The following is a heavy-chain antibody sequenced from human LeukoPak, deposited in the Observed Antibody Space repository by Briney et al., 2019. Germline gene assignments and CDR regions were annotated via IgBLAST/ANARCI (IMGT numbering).Heavy chain of an antibody. Sequence: PSETLSLTCTVSGGSISSSAYYWGWIRQPPGKGLEWIGTIYYSGTTYYNTSLESRVTISVDTSKDQFSLRLSSVTAADTAVYYCARVLAGGWFDPWGQGTLVTVSS. D-gene: IGHD3-10*01. CDR3: ARVLAGGWFDP. V-gene: IGHV4-39*01. CDR1: GGSISSSAYY. J-gene: IGHJ5*02. CDR2: IYYSGTT.